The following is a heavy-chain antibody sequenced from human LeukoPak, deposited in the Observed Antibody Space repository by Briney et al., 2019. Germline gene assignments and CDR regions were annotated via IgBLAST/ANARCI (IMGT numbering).Heavy chain of an antibody. Sequence: SETLSLTCAVYGGSFSGYYWSWIRQPPGKGLEWIGSIYYSGSTYYNPSLKSRVTISLDTSKNQFSLKLSSVTAADTAVHYCARHPSSSFDLFWGQGTLVTVSS. CDR3: ARHPSSSFDLF. J-gene: IGHJ4*02. CDR1: GGSFSGYY. V-gene: IGHV4-34*01. CDR2: IYYSGST. D-gene: IGHD6-6*01.